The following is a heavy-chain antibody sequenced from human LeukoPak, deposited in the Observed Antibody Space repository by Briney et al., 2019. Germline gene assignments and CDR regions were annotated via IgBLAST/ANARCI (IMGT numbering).Heavy chain of an antibody. Sequence: GGSLRLSCAASGFSFNIHGMNWVRQAPGKGLEWVSSISSSSSYIYYADSLKGRFTISRHNAKKSVYLQMNSLRAEDTAVYYCARGALDAATPFDSWGQGTLVTVSS. CDR2: ISSSSSYI. J-gene: IGHJ5*01. V-gene: IGHV3-21*01. CDR3: ARGALDAATPFDS. CDR1: GFSFNIHG. D-gene: IGHD2-15*01.